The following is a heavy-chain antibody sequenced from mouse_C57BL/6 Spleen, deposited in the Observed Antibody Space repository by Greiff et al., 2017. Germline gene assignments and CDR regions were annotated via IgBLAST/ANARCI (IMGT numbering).Heavy chain of an antibody. CDR1: GYAFTNYL. D-gene: IGHD2-1*01. Sequence: VQLQESGAELVRPGTSVKVSCKASGYAFTNYLIEWVKQRPGQGLEWIGVINPGSGGTNYNEKFKGKATLTADKSSSTAYMQLSSLTSEDSAVYFCVLGGNYEYFDVWGTGTTVTVSS. CDR2: INPGSGGT. V-gene: IGHV1-54*01. CDR3: VLGGNYEYFDV. J-gene: IGHJ1*03.